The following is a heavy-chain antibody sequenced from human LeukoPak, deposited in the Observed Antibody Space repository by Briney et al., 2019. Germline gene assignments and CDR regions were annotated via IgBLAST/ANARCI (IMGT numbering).Heavy chain of an antibody. D-gene: IGHD3-3*01. Sequence: ASVKVSCKASGYTFTGYYMHWVRQAPGQGLEWMGWINPNSGGTNYAQKFQGRVTMTRDTSISTAYMELSRLRSDDTAVYYCARDKYDFWSGYYRYYFDYWGQGTLVTVPS. CDR2: INPNSGGT. CDR3: ARDKYDFWSGYYRYYFDY. J-gene: IGHJ4*02. CDR1: GYTFTGYY. V-gene: IGHV1-2*02.